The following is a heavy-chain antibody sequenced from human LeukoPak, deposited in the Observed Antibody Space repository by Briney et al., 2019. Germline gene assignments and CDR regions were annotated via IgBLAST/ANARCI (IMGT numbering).Heavy chain of an antibody. CDR1: GYTFTGYY. CDR2: INPNSGGT. V-gene: IGHV1-2*02. D-gene: IGHD3-22*01. Sequence: ASVKVSCKASGYTFTGYYMHWVRQAPGQGLEWMGWINPNSGGTNYAQKFQGRVTMTRDTSISTAYMELSRLRSDDTAVYYCARGRRYYYDSSGYYGHWGQGTLVTVSS. J-gene: IGHJ4*02. CDR3: ARGRRYYYDSSGYYGH.